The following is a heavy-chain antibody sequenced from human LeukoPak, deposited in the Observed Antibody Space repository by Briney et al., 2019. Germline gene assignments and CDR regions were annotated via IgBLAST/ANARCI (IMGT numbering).Heavy chain of an antibody. CDR1: GGSFSGYY. V-gene: IGHV3-23*01. Sequence: PSETLSLTCAVYGGSFSGYYWSWIRQPPGKGLEWVSAISGSGGSTYYADPVKGRSTISRDNSKDTLYLQMNSLRAEDTAVYYCAKVQSYRQYYFDYWGQGTLVTVSS. D-gene: IGHD1-26*01. CDR3: AKVQSYRQYYFDY. J-gene: IGHJ4*02. CDR2: ISGSGGST.